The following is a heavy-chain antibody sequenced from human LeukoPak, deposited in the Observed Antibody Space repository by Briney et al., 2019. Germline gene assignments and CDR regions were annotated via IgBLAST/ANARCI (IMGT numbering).Heavy chain of an antibody. CDR1: GDFISTYY. CDR3: ASYDYAGGNFDY. J-gene: IGHJ4*02. Sequence: SETLSLTCTVSGDFISTYYWSWIRQPPGKGLEWIGYVYYTGSTNYNPSLKGRVTISVDTSKNQFFLKLSSVTAADTAMYYCASYDYAGGNFDYWGQGTLVTVSS. V-gene: IGHV4-59*01. CDR2: VYYTGST. D-gene: IGHD3-16*01.